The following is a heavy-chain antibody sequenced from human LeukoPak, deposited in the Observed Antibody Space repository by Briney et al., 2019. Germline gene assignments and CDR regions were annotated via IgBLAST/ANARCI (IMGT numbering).Heavy chain of an antibody. Sequence: GESLKISCQGLGYSFSMYWIGWVRHMPGKGLEWVGVIDPSDSEITYSPSFQGHVTISVDKSVNTAYLQWTTLKASDTALYYCARHRAVGGGHSTTWYTDYWGQGTLVTVSS. CDR3: ARHRAVGGGHSTTWYTDY. D-gene: IGHD6-13*01. CDR2: IDPSDSEI. V-gene: IGHV5-51*01. J-gene: IGHJ4*02. CDR1: GYSFSMYW.